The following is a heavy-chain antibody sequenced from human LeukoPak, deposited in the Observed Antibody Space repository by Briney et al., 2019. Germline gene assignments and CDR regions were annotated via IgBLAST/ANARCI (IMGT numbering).Heavy chain of an antibody. CDR1: GYTFTSYY. D-gene: IGHD2-15*01. Sequence: ASVTVSCKASGYTFTSYYMHWVRQAPGQGLEWMGIINSSGGTTSYAQKFQGRVTMTRDMSTSTVYMELSSLRSEDTAVYYCARVAPRSGGYDPGSHFDFWGQGTLVTVSS. V-gene: IGHV1-46*01. J-gene: IGHJ4*02. CDR2: INSSGGTT. CDR3: ARVAPRSGGYDPGSHFDF.